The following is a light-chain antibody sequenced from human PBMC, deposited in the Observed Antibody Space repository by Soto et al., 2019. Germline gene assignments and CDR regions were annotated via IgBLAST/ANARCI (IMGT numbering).Light chain of an antibody. Sequence: QSVLTQPPSVSGAPGQRVTISCTGSSSNLGAGYDVHWYQQLPGTAPKLLIYGNTNRPSGVPDRFSGSKSGTSASLAITGLQAEDEADYYCETYDSSLGANYVFGTGTQLTVL. J-gene: IGLJ1*01. V-gene: IGLV1-40*01. CDR2: GNT. CDR1: SSNLGAGYD. CDR3: ETYDSSLGANYV.